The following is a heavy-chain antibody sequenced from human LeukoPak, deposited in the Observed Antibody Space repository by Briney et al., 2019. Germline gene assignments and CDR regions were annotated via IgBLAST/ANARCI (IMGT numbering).Heavy chain of an antibody. V-gene: IGHV3-23*01. CDR1: GFTFSNYA. D-gene: IGHD2-15*01. CDR3: AKGIGDVVVVAATEDAFDI. Sequence: GASLRLSCAASGFTFSNYAMSWVRQAPGKGLEWVSAITGSGGNTYYADSVKGRFTISRDNSKNTLYLQMNSLRAEDTAVYYCAKGIGDVVVVAATEDAFDIWGQGTMVTVSS. CDR2: ITGSGGNT. J-gene: IGHJ3*02.